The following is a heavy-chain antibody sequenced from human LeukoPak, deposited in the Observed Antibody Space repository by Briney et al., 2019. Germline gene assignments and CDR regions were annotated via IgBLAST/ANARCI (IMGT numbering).Heavy chain of an antibody. V-gene: IGHV1-2*06. J-gene: IGHJ4*02. CDR3: ARAYYDIAYYFDY. CDR1: GYSFSGHY. D-gene: IGHD3-9*01. CDR2: INPNSAAS. Sequence: ASVKVSCKASGYSFSGHYIHWVRQAPGQGLEWMGQINPNSAASHYAQKFQDRVTMTSDTSINMAYMELRSLRSDDTAVYYCARAYYDIAYYFDYWGQGTLVTVSS.